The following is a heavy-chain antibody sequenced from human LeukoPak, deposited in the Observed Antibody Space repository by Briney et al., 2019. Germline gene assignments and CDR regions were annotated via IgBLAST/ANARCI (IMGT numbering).Heavy chain of an antibody. CDR2: ISPDGTGT. D-gene: IGHD2-8*01. V-gene: IGHV3-74*01. CDR1: GFPFSNYW. Sequence: GGSLRLSCAASGFPFSNYWMHWVRQAPGKGLVWVSRISPDGTGTNYADSVMGRFTVSRDNAKNTVYLQMNSLTAEDTAVYYCARNGPFDYWGQGILVIVSS. CDR3: ARNGPFDY. J-gene: IGHJ4*02.